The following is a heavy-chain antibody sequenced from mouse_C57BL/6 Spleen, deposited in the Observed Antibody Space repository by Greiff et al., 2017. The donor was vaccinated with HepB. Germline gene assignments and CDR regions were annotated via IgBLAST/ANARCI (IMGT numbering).Heavy chain of an antibody. D-gene: IGHD4-1*01. CDR2: IRSKRNNYAT. J-gene: IGHJ2*01. V-gene: IGHV10-1*01. CDR1: GFSFNTYA. Sequence: EVMLVESGGGLVQPKGSLKLSCAASGFSFNTYAMNWVRQAPGKGLEWVASIRSKRNNYATYYADSVKDRFTISRDDSESMLYLQRNNLKTEDTAMYYCVRHRAGTFDYWGQGTTLTVSS. CDR3: VRHRAGTFDY.